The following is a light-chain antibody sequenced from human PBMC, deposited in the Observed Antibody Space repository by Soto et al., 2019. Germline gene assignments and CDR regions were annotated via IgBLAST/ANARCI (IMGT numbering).Light chain of an antibody. CDR1: QSVTSY. CDR2: GAS. CDR3: QQYNSWPRT. J-gene: IGKJ1*01. Sequence: DIMITQSPVTLSVSPGERATLSCRASQSVTSYLAWYQHKPGQAPRLLIYGASTRATGIPARFSGSGSGTEFTLTISSLQSEDSAIYYCQQYNSWPRTFGQGTKVEIK. V-gene: IGKV3-15*01.